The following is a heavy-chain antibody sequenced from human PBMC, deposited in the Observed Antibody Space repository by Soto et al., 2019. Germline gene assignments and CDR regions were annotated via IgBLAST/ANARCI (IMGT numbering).Heavy chain of an antibody. CDR3: TKGVVVITSYSQH. J-gene: IGHJ1*01. CDR2: ISYDESNK. D-gene: IGHD3-22*01. V-gene: IGHV3-30*18. CDR1: GFTFSSYG. Sequence: QVQLVESGGGVVQPGRSLRLSCAASGFTFSSYGMHWVRQAPGKGLEWVAVISYDESNKYYADSVKGRFTISRDNSKNTLYLKRNTLRAEDTAVYYCTKGVVVITSYSQHWGQGTLVTVSS.